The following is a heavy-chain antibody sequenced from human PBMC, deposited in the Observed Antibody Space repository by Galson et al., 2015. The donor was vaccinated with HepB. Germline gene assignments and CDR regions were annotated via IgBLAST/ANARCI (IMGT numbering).Heavy chain of an antibody. V-gene: IGHV3-11*03. Sequence: SLRLSCAASGFTVSSYYVSWIRQAPGKGLEWVSYISSSSSYTNYADSVKGRFTISRDNAKTSLYLQMNSLRAEDTAVYYCTTSYSSGGGAGYYYYYGMDVWGQGTTVTVSS. D-gene: IGHD6-19*01. CDR1: GFTVSSYY. J-gene: IGHJ6*02. CDR3: TTSYSSGGGAGYYYYYGMDV. CDR2: ISSSSSYT.